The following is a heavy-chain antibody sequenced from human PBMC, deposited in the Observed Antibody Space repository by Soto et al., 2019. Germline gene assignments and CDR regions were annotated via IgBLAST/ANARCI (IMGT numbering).Heavy chain of an antibody. CDR1: GFTFSDYL. CDR2: ISGSGGST. Sequence: HPGGSLRLSCSASGFTFSDYLMYWVRQAPGKGLEWVSAISGSGGSTYYADSVKGRFTISRDNSKNTLYLQMNSLRAEDTAVYYCAKDLPPYSSSPDAFDIWGQGTMVTVS. D-gene: IGHD6-13*01. J-gene: IGHJ3*02. CDR3: AKDLPPYSSSPDAFDI. V-gene: IGHV3-23*01.